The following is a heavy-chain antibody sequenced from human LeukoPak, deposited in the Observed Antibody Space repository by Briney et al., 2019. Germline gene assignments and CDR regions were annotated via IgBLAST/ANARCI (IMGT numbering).Heavy chain of an antibody. CDR3: AKWGVAGTSWFDP. CDR2: INSDGSST. J-gene: IGHJ5*02. D-gene: IGHD6-19*01. Sequence: SGGSLRLSCAASGFTFSSYWMHWVRQAPGKGLVWVSRINSDGSSTSYADSVKGRFTISRDNSKNTLYLQMNSLRAEDTAVYYCAKWGVAGTSWFDPWGQGTLVTVSS. CDR1: GFTFSSYW. V-gene: IGHV3-74*01.